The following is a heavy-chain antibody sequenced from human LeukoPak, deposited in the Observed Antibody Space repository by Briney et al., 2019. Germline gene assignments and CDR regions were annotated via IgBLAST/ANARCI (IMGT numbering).Heavy chain of an antibody. CDR3: ARVTVERRSDWFDP. J-gene: IGHJ5*02. Sequence: GGSLRLSCAVSGFTFSDHYMDWVRQAPGKGLEWVGRTRNKANSYTTEYAASVNGRFIISRDDSKNSLHLQMNSLKTEDTAVYFCARVTVERRSDWFDPWGQGTLVTVSS. D-gene: IGHD1-1*01. CDR1: GFTFSDHY. V-gene: IGHV3-72*01. CDR2: TRNKANSYTT.